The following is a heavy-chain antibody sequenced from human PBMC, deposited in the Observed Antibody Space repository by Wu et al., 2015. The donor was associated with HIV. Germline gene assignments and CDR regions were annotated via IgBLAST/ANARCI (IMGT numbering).Heavy chain of an antibody. Sequence: QVQLVQSGAEVKKPGASVKVSCKASGYTFTSYGISWVRQAPGQGLEWMGWISAYNDNTNYAQKFQGRVTMTTDTSTTTAYMELRSLRSDDTAVYYCARDRISYSSGWYLAFDIWGQGTVVTVSS. D-gene: IGHD6-19*01. CDR1: GYTFTSYG. J-gene: IGHJ3*02. CDR2: ISAYNDNT. CDR3: ARDRISYSSGWYLAFDI. V-gene: IGHV1-18*01.